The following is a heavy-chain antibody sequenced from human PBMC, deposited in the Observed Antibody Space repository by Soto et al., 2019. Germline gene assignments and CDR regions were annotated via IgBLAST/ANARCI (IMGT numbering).Heavy chain of an antibody. J-gene: IGHJ5*02. V-gene: IGHV4-61*01. CDR1: GSSVASDSCY. CDR2: VYLSGST. Sequence: QVQLQESGPGLVKPSETLSLSCIVSGSSVASDSCYWSWIRQPPGKGLEWIGSVYLSGSTNYNPSLRGRVTISLEASKNQFSLRLNSVASADTAIYYCARDHNIAWFFSWGQGTLVTVSS. D-gene: IGHD3-9*01. CDR3: ARDHNIAWFFS.